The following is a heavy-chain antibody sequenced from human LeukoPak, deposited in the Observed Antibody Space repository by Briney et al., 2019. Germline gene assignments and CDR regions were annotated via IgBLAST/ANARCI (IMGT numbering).Heavy chain of an antibody. CDR3: AKALTDIVVVPAATSFDSY. D-gene: IGHD2-2*01. CDR2: IRYDGSNK. J-gene: IGHJ4*02. V-gene: IGHV3-30*02. Sequence: GGSLRLSCAASGFTFSSYGMHWVRQAPGKGLEWVAFIRYDGSNKYYADSVKGRFTIFRDNSKNTLYLQMNSLRAEDTAVYYCAKALTDIVVVPAATSFDSYWGQGTLVTVSS. CDR1: GFTFSSYG.